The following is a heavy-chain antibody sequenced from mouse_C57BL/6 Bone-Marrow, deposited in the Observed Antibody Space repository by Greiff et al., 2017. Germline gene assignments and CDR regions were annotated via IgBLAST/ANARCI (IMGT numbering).Heavy chain of an antibody. Sequence: QQRPGQGLEWIGDIYPGSGSTNYNEKFKSKATLTVDTSSSTAYMQLSSLTSEDSAVYYCASGYDYAFGYWGQGTTLTVSS. CDR3: ASGYDYAFGY. V-gene: IGHV1-55*01. CDR2: IYPGSGST. J-gene: IGHJ2*01. D-gene: IGHD2-4*01.